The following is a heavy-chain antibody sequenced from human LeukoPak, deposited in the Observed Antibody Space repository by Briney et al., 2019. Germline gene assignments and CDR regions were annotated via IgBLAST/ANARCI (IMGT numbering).Heavy chain of an antibody. CDR2: ISGSGGST. Sequence: PGGSLRLSCAASGFTFSSYAMSWVRQAPGKGLEWVSAISGSGGSTYYADSVKGRFTISRDNSKNTLYLQVNSLRAEDTAVYYCAKRDDSSGSSFDYWGQGTLVTVSS. D-gene: IGHD3-22*01. J-gene: IGHJ4*02. V-gene: IGHV3-23*01. CDR1: GFTFSSYA. CDR3: AKRDDSSGSSFDY.